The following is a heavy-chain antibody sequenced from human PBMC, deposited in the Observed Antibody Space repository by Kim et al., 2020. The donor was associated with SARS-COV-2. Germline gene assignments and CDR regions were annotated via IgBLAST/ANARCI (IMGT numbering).Heavy chain of an antibody. CDR1: GFTFSSYG. CDR3: ARGELYYYYGMDV. V-gene: IGHV3-33*01. Sequence: GGSLRLSCAASGFTFSSYGMHWVRQAPGKGLEWVAVIWYDGSNKYYADSVKGRFTISRDNSKNTLYLQMNSLRAEDTAVYYCARGELYYYYGMDVWGQGTTVTVSS. J-gene: IGHJ6*02. D-gene: IGHD3-10*01. CDR2: IWYDGSNK.